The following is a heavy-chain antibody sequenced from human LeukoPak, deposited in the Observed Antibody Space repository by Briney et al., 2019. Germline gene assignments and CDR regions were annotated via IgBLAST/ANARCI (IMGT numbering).Heavy chain of an antibody. CDR2: LSGSGATT. V-gene: IGHV3-23*01. J-gene: IGHJ6*03. Sequence: GGSLRLSCAAPGLTFSTYAMSWVRQAPGKGLAWVSSLSGSGATTYYADSVKGRFTISRDNSKNTLYLQMNSLRAEDTAVYYCATDPPYGGYYFQYYMDVWGKGTTVTVSS. CDR3: ATDPPYGGYYFQYYMDV. D-gene: IGHD4/OR15-4a*01. CDR1: GLTFSTYA.